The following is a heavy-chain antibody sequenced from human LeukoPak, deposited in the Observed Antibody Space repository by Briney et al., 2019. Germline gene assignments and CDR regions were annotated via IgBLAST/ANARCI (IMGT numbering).Heavy chain of an antibody. CDR2: INPKTGST. CDR1: GYIFNNFG. Sequence: ASVKVSCKTSGYIFNNFGITWVRQAPGQGLEWMGWINPKTGSTNYPQKFQGRVTMTRDTSISTVNMELSRLRSDDTAVYFCARDLDDAFDIWGQGTVVTVSS. D-gene: IGHD1-1*01. CDR3: ARDLDDAFDI. J-gene: IGHJ3*02. V-gene: IGHV1-2*02.